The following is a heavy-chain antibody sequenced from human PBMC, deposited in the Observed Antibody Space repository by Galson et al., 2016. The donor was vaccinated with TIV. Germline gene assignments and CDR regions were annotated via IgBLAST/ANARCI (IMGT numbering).Heavy chain of an antibody. CDR2: VYVTGNT. Sequence: TLSLTCTVSGGSISSDGSYWNWIRQPAGKGLEWIGRVYVTGNTNYNPSLESRVTISVDTSKKHFSLKLSSVSAADTAVYYCARTTGAGIAARVLFDFWGQGTLVTVSS. CDR1: GGSISSDGSY. V-gene: IGHV4-61*02. CDR3: ARTTGAGIAARVLFDF. J-gene: IGHJ4*02. D-gene: IGHD6-6*01.